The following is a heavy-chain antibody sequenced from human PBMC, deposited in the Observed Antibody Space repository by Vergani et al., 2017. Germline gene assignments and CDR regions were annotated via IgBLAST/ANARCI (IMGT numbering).Heavy chain of an antibody. D-gene: IGHD4-17*01. J-gene: IGHJ4*02. CDR3: NAVTTSSQLRDY. V-gene: IGHV1-69*01. CDR1: GGTFSSCA. Sequence: QVQLVQSGAEVKKPGSSVKVSCKASGGTFSSCAISWVRQAPGQGLEWMGGIIPIFGTANYAQKFQGRVTITADESTSTAYMELSSLRSEDTAVYYCNAVTTSSQLRDYWGQGTLVTVSS. CDR2: IIPIFGTA.